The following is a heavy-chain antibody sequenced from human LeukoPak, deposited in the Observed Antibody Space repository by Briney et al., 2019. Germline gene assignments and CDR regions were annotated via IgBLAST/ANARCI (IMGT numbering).Heavy chain of an antibody. V-gene: IGHV3-53*01. CDR3: ASWINNDNY. J-gene: IGHJ4*02. CDR2: IYSDNT. Sequence: GSLRLSCTVSGFTVSSNSMRWVRQAPGKGLEWVSFIYSDNTHYSDSVKGRFTISRDNSKNTLYLQMNSLRAEDTAVYYCASWINNDNYWGQGTLVTVSS. CDR1: GFTVSSNS. D-gene: IGHD1-1*01.